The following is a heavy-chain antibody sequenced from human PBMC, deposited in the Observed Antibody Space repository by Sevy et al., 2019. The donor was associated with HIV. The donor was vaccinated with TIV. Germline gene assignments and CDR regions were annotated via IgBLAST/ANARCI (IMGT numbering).Heavy chain of an antibody. J-gene: IGHJ4*02. CDR3: ATEGTGEQRAGFDF. CDR1: GFTFNKYD. D-gene: IGHD7-27*01. CDR2: IGVRGDT. V-gene: IGHV3-13*01. Sequence: RLSCAASGFTFNKYDMHWVRQPTGKGLEWLSGIGVRGDTHYPGAVKGRFTISRENAKNSLYLQMDDLRAGDTAVYYCATEGTGEQRAGFDFWGQGTLVTVSS.